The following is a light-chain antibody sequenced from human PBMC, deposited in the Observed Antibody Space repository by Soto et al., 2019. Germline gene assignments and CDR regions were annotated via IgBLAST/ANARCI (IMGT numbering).Light chain of an antibody. CDR3: QHRSSWPPIT. V-gene: IGKV3-11*01. J-gene: IGKJ5*01. CDR1: QSVSIY. Sequence: EIVLTQSPATLSLSPGERATLSCRASQSVSIYLAWYQQKPGQAPRLLIYDTSNRAAGIPARFSARGSGTDFTLIISSLEPEGSAVYYCQHRSSWPPITFGLGTRLEI. CDR2: DTS.